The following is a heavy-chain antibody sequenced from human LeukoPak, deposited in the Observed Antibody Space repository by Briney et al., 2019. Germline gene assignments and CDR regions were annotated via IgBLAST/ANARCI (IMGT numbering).Heavy chain of an antibody. CDR3: ASGTQDSSSWYYYFDY. J-gene: IGHJ4*02. V-gene: IGHV4-59*01. CDR2: IYYSGST. CDR1: GGSISSYY. D-gene: IGHD6-13*01. Sequence: SETLSLTCTVSGGSISSYYWSWIRQPPGKGLEWIGYIYYSGSTTYNPSLKSRVTISVDTSKTHFSLKLSSVTAADTAVYYCASGTQDSSSWYYYFDYWGQGTLVTVSS.